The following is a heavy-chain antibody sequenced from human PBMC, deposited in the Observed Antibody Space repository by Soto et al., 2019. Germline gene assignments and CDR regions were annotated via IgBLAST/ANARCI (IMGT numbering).Heavy chain of an antibody. J-gene: IGHJ6*02. CDR2: ISYDGSNK. CDR3: ANERGMDV. Sequence: QVPLVESGGGVVQPGRSLRLSCAASGFTFSSYGMHWVRQAPGKGLEWVAVISYDGSNKYYADSVKGRFTISRNNSKNKLYRQMNSLRSEDTAVDDCANERGMDVWGHGTTVTVSS. CDR1: GFTFSSYG. V-gene: IGHV3-30*18.